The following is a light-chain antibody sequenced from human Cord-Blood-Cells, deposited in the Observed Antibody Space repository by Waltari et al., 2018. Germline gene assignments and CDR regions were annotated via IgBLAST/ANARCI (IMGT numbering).Light chain of an antibody. Sequence: DIVMTQSPDSLAVSRGERATINCKSSQSVLSSSNNKTYLAWYQQKPGQPPKLLIYWASTRESGVPDRFSGSGSGTDFTLTISSLQAEDVAVYYCQQYYSTPPSFGQGTKLEIK. CDR3: QQYYSTPPS. CDR2: WAS. V-gene: IGKV4-1*01. J-gene: IGKJ2*01. CDR1: QSVLSSSNNKTY.